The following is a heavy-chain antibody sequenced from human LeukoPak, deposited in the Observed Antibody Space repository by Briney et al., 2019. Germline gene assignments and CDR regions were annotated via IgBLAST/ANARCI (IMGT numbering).Heavy chain of an antibody. CDR3: ASFLTTVTPSPKNYYYYGMDV. V-gene: IGHV3-21*01. CDR1: GFTFSSYS. Sequence: GGSLRLSCAASGFTFSSYSMNWVRQAPGKGLEWVSSISSRRSYIYYADSVKGRFTISRDNAKNSLYLQMNSLRAEDTAVYYCASFLTTVTPSPKNYYYYGMDVWGQGTTVTVSS. J-gene: IGHJ6*02. D-gene: IGHD4-17*01. CDR2: ISSRRSYI.